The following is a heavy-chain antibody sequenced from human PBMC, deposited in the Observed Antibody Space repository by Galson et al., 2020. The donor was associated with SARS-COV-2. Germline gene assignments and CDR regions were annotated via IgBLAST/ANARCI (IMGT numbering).Heavy chain of an antibody. CDR1: GFTFSSYG. V-gene: IGHV3-33*01. CDR3: ARDIRFGELLYDD. CDR2: IWYDGSNK. J-gene: IGHJ4*02. Sequence: QLGESLKISFAASGFTFSSYGMHWVRQAPGKGLEWVAVIWYDGSNKYYADSVKGRFTISRDNSKNTLYLQMNSLRAEDTAVYYCARDIRFGELLYDDWGQGTLVTVSS. D-gene: IGHD3-10*01.